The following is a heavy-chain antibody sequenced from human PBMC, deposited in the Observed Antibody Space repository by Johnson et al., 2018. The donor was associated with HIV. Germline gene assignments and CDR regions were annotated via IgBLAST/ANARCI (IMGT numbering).Heavy chain of an antibody. CDR3: TTDLVTPHAFDI. Sequence: MLLVESGGGVVQPGGSLRLSCAASGFTFSSYSMHWVRQAPGKGLEWVGRIKSKTDGGTTDYAAPVKGRFTISRDDSKNTLYLQMNSLKTEDTAVYYCTTDLVTPHAFDICGQGTMVTVSS. D-gene: IGHD4-23*01. V-gene: IGHV3-15*01. CDR2: IKSKTDGGTT. CDR1: GFTFSSYS. J-gene: IGHJ3*02.